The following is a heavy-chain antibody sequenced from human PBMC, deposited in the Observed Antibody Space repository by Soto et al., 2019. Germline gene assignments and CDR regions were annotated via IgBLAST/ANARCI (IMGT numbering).Heavy chain of an antibody. D-gene: IGHD6-6*01. Sequence: LRLSCAASGFTFSSYAMSWVRQAPGKGLEWVSAISGSGGSTYYADSVKGRFTISRDNSKNTLYLQMNSLRAEDTAVYYCARNKISSSSSAPYWGQGTLVTVSS. CDR2: ISGSGGST. CDR3: ARNKISSSSSAPY. J-gene: IGHJ4*02. CDR1: GFTFSSYA. V-gene: IGHV3-23*01.